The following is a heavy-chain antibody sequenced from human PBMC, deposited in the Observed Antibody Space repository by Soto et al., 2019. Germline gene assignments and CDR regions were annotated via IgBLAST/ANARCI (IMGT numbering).Heavy chain of an antibody. CDR3: ARVPPGNGDYPNTQYYGMDV. V-gene: IGHV1-69*12. J-gene: IGHJ6*02. Sequence: QVQLVQSGAEVKKPGSSVKVSCKASGGTFSSYAISWVRQAPGQGLEWMGGIIPIFGTANYAQKFQGRVTITADESTSTAYMELSSLRSEDTAVYYCARVPPGNGDYPNTQYYGMDVWGQGTTVTVSS. CDR1: GGTFSSYA. D-gene: IGHD4-17*01. CDR2: IIPIFGTA.